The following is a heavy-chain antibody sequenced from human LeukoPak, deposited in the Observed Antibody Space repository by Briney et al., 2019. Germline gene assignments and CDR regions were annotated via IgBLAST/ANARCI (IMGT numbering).Heavy chain of an antibody. V-gene: IGHV1-2*02. D-gene: IGHD2-15*01. CDR3: ARAQRYCSGGSCYSGLYYFDY. CDR2: SNPNSGGT. CDR1: GYTFTGYY. J-gene: IGHJ4*02. Sequence: ASVKVSCKASGYTFTGYYMHWVRQAPGQGLEWMGSSNPNSGGTNYAQKFQGRVTMTRDTSISTAYMELSRLRSDDTAVYYCARAQRYCSGGSCYSGLYYFDYWGQGTLVTVSS.